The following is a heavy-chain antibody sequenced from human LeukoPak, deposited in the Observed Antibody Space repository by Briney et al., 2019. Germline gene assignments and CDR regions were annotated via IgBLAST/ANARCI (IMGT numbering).Heavy chain of an antibody. V-gene: IGHV3-7*01. CDR3: AREDYDILTDQQGAFDI. CDR1: GFTFSSYW. J-gene: IGHJ3*02. D-gene: IGHD3-9*01. CDR2: IKQDGSEK. Sequence: PGGSLRLSCAASGFTFSSYWMSGVRQAPGKGLEWVANIKQDGSEKYYVDSVKGRFTISRDNAKNSLYLQMNSLRAEDTAVYYCAREDYDILTDQQGAFDIWGQGTMVTVSS.